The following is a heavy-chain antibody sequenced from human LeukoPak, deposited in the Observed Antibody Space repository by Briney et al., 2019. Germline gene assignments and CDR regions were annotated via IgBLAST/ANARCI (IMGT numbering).Heavy chain of an antibody. J-gene: IGHJ4*02. CDR2: IYHSGST. Sequence: SETLSLTCTVSGYSISSGYYWGWIRQPPGQGLEWIGSIYHSGSTYYNPSLKSRVTISVDTSKNQFSLKLSSVTAADTAVYYCARGVAVAGNFDYWGQGTLVTVSS. D-gene: IGHD6-19*01. V-gene: IGHV4-38-2*02. CDR3: ARGVAVAGNFDY. CDR1: GYSISSGYY.